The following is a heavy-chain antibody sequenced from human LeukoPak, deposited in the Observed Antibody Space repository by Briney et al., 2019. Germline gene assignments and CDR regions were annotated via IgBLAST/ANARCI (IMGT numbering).Heavy chain of an antibody. CDR1: GYSFTKYA. V-gene: IGHV7-4-1*02. J-gene: IGHJ2*01. D-gene: IGHD5-18*01. CDR3: ARRGVYGYSHDL. CDR2: INTNTGNP. Sequence: ASVKVSCKTSGYSFTKYAMNWVRQAPGQGLEWMGWINTNTGNPTYAPDFTGRFVLSLDTSVSTAYLQISSLKAEDTAVYYCARRGVYGYSHDLWGRGTLVTVSS.